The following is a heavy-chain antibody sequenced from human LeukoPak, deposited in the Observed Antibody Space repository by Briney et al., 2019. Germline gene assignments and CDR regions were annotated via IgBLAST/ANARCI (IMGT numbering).Heavy chain of an antibody. J-gene: IGHJ3*02. Sequence: PSETLSLTCTVSGGSVSSGSYYWSCIRQPPGKGLEWIGYIYYSGSTNYNPSLKSRVTISVDASTNQFSLKLSSVTAADAAVYYCARSVIPGDAFDIWGQGTMVTVSS. CDR1: GGSVSSGSYY. CDR3: ARSVIPGDAFDI. D-gene: IGHD3-16*02. CDR2: IYYSGST. V-gene: IGHV4-61*01.